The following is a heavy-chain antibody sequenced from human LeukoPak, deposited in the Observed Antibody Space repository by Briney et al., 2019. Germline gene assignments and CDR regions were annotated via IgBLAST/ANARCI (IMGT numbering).Heavy chain of an antibody. CDR1: GFTFDDYG. V-gene: IGHV3-20*04. Sequence: GGSLRLSCAASGFTFDDYGMSWVRQASGKGLEWVSGINWNGGSTGYADSVRGRFTISRDNAKNSLYLQMNSLRAEDTALYYCARLPITYSSSWYGDSFDYWGQGTLVTVSS. J-gene: IGHJ4*02. CDR2: INWNGGST. CDR3: ARLPITYSSSWYGDSFDY. D-gene: IGHD6-13*01.